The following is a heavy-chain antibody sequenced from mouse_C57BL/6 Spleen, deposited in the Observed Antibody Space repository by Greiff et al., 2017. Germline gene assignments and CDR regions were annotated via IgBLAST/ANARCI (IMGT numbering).Heavy chain of an antibody. D-gene: IGHD3-3*01. V-gene: IGHV1-82*01. CDR1: GYAFSSSW. CDR3: AREAGGPFAY. Sequence: QVQLKESGPELVKPGASVKISCKASGYAFSSSWMNWVKQRPGKGLEWIGRIYPGNGDTNYNGKFKGKATLTADKSSSTASMQLSSLTSEDSAVYICAREAGGPFAYWGQGTLVTVSA. CDR2: IYPGNGDT. J-gene: IGHJ3*01.